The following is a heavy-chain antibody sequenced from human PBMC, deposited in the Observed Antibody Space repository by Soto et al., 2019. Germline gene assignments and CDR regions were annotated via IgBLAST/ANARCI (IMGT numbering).Heavy chain of an antibody. CDR1: GFTVSSNY. V-gene: IGHV3-53*01. CDR2: IYAGTGT. CDR3: ARGMMYRSGWTPRYYYAMDA. Sequence: GGSLRLSCAVSGFTVSSNYMSWVRQAPGKXLEWVSVIYAGTGTYYADSVKGRFTISRDSSKNTLYVQMNSLRAEDTGLYYCARGMMYRSGWTPRYYYAMDAWGQGTKVTVS. D-gene: IGHD6-25*01. J-gene: IGHJ6*02.